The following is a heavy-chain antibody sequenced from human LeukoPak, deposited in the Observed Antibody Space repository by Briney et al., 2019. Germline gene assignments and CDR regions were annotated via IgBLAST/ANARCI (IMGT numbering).Heavy chain of an antibody. J-gene: IGHJ4*02. Sequence: TGGSLRLSCAASGFTFSRHSMNWVRQAPGKGLEWVSSISSSSSYIYYADSVKGRFTISRDNAKNSLYLQMNSLRAEDTAVYYCAKGDDYDYVWGSYRPDYWGQGTLVTVSS. CDR2: ISSSSSYI. D-gene: IGHD3-16*02. V-gene: IGHV3-21*04. CDR1: GFTFSRHS. CDR3: AKGDDYDYVWGSYRPDY.